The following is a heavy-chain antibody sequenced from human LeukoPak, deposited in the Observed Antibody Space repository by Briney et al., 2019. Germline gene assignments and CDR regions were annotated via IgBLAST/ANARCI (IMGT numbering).Heavy chain of an antibody. CDR2: ISSSSSTI. Sequence: GGSLRLSCAASGFTFSSYSMNWVRQAPGKGLEWVSYISSSSSTIYYADSVKGRFTISRDNAKNSLYLQMNSLRVEDTAVYYCARLYRDYMDVWGKGTTVTISS. D-gene: IGHD1-26*01. J-gene: IGHJ6*03. CDR3: ARLYRDYMDV. V-gene: IGHV3-48*01. CDR1: GFTFSSYS.